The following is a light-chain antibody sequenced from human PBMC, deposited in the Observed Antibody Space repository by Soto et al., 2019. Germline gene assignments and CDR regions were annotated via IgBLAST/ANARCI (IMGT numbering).Light chain of an antibody. CDR3: QHYNSYGT. V-gene: IGKV1-5*01. J-gene: IGKJ1*01. CDR1: QSIDSW. CDR2: GAT. Sequence: DIRMTQSPSTLSASVGDRVTIACRASQSIDSWLAWYQQKPGKAPKLLIYGATSLETGVPSRFSASGSGTDFALAISSVQPGDFATYFCQHYNSYGTFGQGTKVEI.